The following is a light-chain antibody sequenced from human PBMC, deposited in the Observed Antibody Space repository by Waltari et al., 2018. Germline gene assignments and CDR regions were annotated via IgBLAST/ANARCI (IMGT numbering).Light chain of an antibody. CDR2: KAS. CDR3: QQYDSYSA. J-gene: IGKJ1*01. Sequence: DIQMTQSPSTLSASVGDRVTITCRASQSISSWLAWYQKKPGKAPKLLMYKASTLESGVPSRFGGSGSGTEFTLTISSLHPDDVATYYCQQYDSYSAFGQGTKVEIK. V-gene: IGKV1-5*03. CDR1: QSISSW.